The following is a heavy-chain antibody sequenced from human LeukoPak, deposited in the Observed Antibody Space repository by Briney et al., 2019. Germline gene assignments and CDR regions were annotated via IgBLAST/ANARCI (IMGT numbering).Heavy chain of an antibody. CDR3: ARSQFDY. CDR1: GFPFSSYW. Sequence: GGSLRLSCGTSGFPFSSYWMLWVRQAPGKGLEWVSRISGDGSTTTYAASVKGRFTISRDNTENILYLEMNNLRVEDTAIYYCARSQFDYWGQGILVTATS. V-gene: IGHV3-74*01. CDR2: ISGDGSTT. J-gene: IGHJ4*02.